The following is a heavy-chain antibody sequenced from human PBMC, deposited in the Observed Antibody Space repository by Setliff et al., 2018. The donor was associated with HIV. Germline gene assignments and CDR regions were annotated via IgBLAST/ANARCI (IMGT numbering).Heavy chain of an antibody. CDR3: ARQITSVTTEKLVVNDAFDI. CDR1: NDSITYYY. V-gene: IGHV4-59*01. Sequence: SETLSHTCSVSNDSITYYYWNWIRQPPGKGLEWIGNIFDSENTNYNPSLKSRVTMSVDTSKNQFSLKLSSVTAADTAVYYCARQITSVTTEKLVVNDAFDIWGQGIMVTVSS. CDR2: IFDSENT. D-gene: IGHD3-22*01. J-gene: IGHJ3*02.